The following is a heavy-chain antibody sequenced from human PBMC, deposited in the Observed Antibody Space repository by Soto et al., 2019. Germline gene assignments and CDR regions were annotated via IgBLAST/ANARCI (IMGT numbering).Heavy chain of an antibody. V-gene: IGHV3-21*01. D-gene: IGHD5-12*01. CDR1: GFTFSSYS. CDR3: ARDHREMATPFV. CDR2: ISSSSSYI. J-gene: IGHJ4*02. Sequence: GGSLRLSCAASGFTFSSYSMNRVRQAPGKGLEWVSSISSSSSYIYYADSVKGRFTISRDNAKNSLYLQMNSLRAEDTAVYYCARDHREMATPFVWGQGTLVTVSS.